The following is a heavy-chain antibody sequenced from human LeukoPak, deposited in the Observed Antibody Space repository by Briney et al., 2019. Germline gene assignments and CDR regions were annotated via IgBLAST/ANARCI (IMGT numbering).Heavy chain of an antibody. D-gene: IGHD5-12*01. CDR2: ISSDGSIT. CDR3: TRAAEPRGYSGYDGVFDM. Sequence: GGSLRLSCTASGFTFSRYWMHWVRQGPGKGLVWVSSISSDGSITAYADSVKGRFTIPRDNAKNTLFLQMNGLRFEDMAVYYCTRAAEPRGYSGYDGVFDMWGQGTTVTVSS. V-gene: IGHV3-74*01. J-gene: IGHJ3*02. CDR1: GFTFSRYW.